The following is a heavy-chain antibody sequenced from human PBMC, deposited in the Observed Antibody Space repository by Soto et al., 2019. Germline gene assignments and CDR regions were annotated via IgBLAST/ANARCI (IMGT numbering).Heavy chain of an antibody. J-gene: IGHJ6*01. V-gene: IGHV4-59*01. Sequence: PXETLSLTCTVSGCSISGYFWSWIRQPPGKGLEWIGYTHYSGSGIYNPSLKSRVTISVDTSKNQFSLKLNSVTSADTALYFCARDKAGTTLNYYFGMDVWGQGTKVTVSS. CDR1: GCSISGYF. D-gene: IGHD1-7*01. CDR2: THYSGSG. CDR3: ARDKAGTTLNYYFGMDV.